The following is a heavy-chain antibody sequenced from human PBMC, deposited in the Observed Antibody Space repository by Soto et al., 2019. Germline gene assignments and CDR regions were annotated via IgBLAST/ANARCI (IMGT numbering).Heavy chain of an antibody. Sequence: QVQLVQSGAEVKKTGSSVKVSCKISGGIFSRHAIDWVRQAPGQELEWMGGIVPKLGTVIYAQNFQARVTMSAAELPTTSYRDLSGLTFEDTAVYYCARPRTYDYESDGYYGPQFDAWVQGTLVTVSS. CDR3: ARPRTYDYESDGYYGPQFDA. CDR2: IVPKLGTV. V-gene: IGHV1-69*01. J-gene: IGHJ5*02. D-gene: IGHD3-22*01. CDR1: GGIFSRHA.